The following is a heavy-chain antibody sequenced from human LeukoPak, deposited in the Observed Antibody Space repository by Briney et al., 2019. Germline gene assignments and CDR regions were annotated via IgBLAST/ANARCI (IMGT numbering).Heavy chain of an antibody. CDR2: IYYSGST. Sequence: SETLSLTCTVSGGSISSYCWSWIRQPPGKGLEWIGYIYYSGSTNYNPSLKSRVTISVDTSNNQFSLKLSSVTAADTAVYYCARTLSEYSSSSLGYWGQGTLVTASS. D-gene: IGHD6-6*01. V-gene: IGHV4-59*01. CDR1: GGSISSYC. CDR3: ARTLSEYSSSSLGY. J-gene: IGHJ4*02.